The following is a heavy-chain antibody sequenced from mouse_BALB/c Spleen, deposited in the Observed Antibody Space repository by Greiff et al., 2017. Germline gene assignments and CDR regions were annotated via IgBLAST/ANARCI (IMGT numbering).Heavy chain of an antibody. CDR3: TGAGYYGALDY. D-gene: IGHD2-3*01. Sequence: QVQLQQSGPELVKPGASVTLSCKASGYSFTSYWMNWVKQRPGRGLEWIGRIDPNSGGTKYNEKYTSMATLTVDKPSSTAYMMLSSLTSEDSAAYYCTGAGYYGALDYWGQGTSVTVSA. V-gene: IGHV1-62-3*01. CDR1: GYSFTSYW. J-gene: IGHJ4*01. CDR2: IDPNSGGT.